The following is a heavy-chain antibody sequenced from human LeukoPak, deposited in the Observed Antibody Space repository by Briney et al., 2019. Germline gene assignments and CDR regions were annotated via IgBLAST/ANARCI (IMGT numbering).Heavy chain of an antibody. V-gene: IGHV4-39*01. CDR3: ARTPFGWFDP. CDR1: GGSISSSSYY. D-gene: IGHD3-16*01. CDR2: IYYSGST. J-gene: IGHJ5*02. Sequence: SETLSLTCTVSGGSISSSSYYWGWIRQPPGKGLEWIGSIYYSGSTYYNPSLKSQVTISVDTSKNQFSLKLSSVTAADTAVYYCARTPFGWFDPWGQGTLVTVSS.